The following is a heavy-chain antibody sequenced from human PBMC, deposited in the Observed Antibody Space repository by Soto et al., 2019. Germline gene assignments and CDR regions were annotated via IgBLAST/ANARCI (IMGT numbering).Heavy chain of an antibody. V-gene: IGHV1-58*01. J-gene: IGHJ4*02. Sequence: SVKVSCKASGFTFARSAVQWVRQARGQRLEWIGWIVVGSGNANYAQMFQERVTITRDMSTSTAYMELSSLGSEDTAVYYCAAKFVDWAASDYWGQGTLVTVSS. CDR2: IVVGSGNA. CDR3: AAKFVDWAASDY. CDR1: GFTFARSA. D-gene: IGHD2-21*01.